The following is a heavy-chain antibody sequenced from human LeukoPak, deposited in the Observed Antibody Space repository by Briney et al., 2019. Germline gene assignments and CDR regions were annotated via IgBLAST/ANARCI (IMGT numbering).Heavy chain of an antibody. V-gene: IGHV4-4*02. J-gene: IGHJ2*01. D-gene: IGHD2-2*01. Sequence: PSETLSLTCAVSGGSISSSNWWSWVRQPPGKGLEWIGEIYHSGSTNYNPSLKSRVTISVDKSKNQFSLKLSSVTAADAAVYYCARESGWPRYCSSTSCSPEWYFDLWGRGTLVTVSS. CDR1: GGSISSSNW. CDR2: IYHSGST. CDR3: ARESGWPRYCSSTSCSPEWYFDL.